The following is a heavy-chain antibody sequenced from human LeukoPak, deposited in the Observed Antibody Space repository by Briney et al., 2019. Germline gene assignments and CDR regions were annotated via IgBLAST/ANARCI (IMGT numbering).Heavy chain of an antibody. D-gene: IGHD4-17*01. V-gene: IGHV3-21*01. Sequence: GGSLRLSCAASGFTFSSYSMNWVRQAPGKGLEWVSSISSSSSYIYYADSAKGRFTISRDNAKNSLYLQMNSLRAEDTAVYYCARVKDYGDYDAFDIWGQGTMVTVSS. CDR1: GFTFSSYS. CDR2: ISSSSSYI. J-gene: IGHJ3*02. CDR3: ARVKDYGDYDAFDI.